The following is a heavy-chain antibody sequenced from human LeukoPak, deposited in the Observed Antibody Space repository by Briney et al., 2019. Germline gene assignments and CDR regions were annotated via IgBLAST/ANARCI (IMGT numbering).Heavy chain of an antibody. D-gene: IGHD6-13*01. J-gene: IGHJ4*02. V-gene: IGHV6-1*01. Sequence: SQTLSLTFVISGDSVSSNSAAWNWIRQSPSRGLEWLGRTYYRSKWYNDYAVSVKNRITISPDTSKNQVSLQLNSVTPEDTAVYYCARGRYISSWYYFDYWGQGTLVTVFS. CDR1: GDSVSSNSAA. CDR3: ARGRYISSWYYFDY. CDR2: TYYRSKWYN.